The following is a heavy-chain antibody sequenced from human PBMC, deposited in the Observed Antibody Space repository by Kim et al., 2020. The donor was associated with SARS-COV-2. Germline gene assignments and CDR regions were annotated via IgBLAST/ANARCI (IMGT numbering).Heavy chain of an antibody. D-gene: IGHD6-13*01. CDR2: VRSSRSYK. Sequence: GGSLRLSCAASGFTFSSYSMNWVRQAPGKGLEWVSSVRSSRSYKYYADSVKGRFTISRDNAKNSLYLHMNSLRAEDTAVYYCARITAADVEQLDYWGQGT. CDR1: GFTFSSYS. J-gene: IGHJ4*02. V-gene: IGHV3-21*01. CDR3: ARITAADVEQLDY.